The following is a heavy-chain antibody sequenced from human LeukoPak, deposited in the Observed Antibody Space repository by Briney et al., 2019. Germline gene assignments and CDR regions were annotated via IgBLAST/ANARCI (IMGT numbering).Heavy chain of an antibody. Sequence: GGSLRLSCAASGFTFSSYAMNWVRQAPGKGLAWVSSISGSGGSTYYADSVKGRFTISRDNSKNTLYLQMNSLRAEDTAIYYCAKEYYYGSGSHSGFDYWDQGTLVTVSS. J-gene: IGHJ4*02. CDR1: GFTFSSYA. CDR3: AKEYYYGSGSHSGFDY. V-gene: IGHV3-23*01. D-gene: IGHD3-10*01. CDR2: ISGSGGST.